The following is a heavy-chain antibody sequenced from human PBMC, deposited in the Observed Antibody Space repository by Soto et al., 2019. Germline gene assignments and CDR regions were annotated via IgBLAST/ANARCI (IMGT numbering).Heavy chain of an antibody. CDR1: GGSVSSGSYY. CDR3: AREYYYDSSGTHFDY. D-gene: IGHD3-22*01. J-gene: IGHJ4*02. Sequence: PSETLSLTCTVSGGSVSSGSYYWSWIRQPPGKGLEWIGYIYYSGSTNYNPSLKSRVTISVDTSKNQFPLKLSSVTAADTAVYYCAREYYYDSSGTHFDYWGQGTLVTVSS. V-gene: IGHV4-61*01. CDR2: IYYSGST.